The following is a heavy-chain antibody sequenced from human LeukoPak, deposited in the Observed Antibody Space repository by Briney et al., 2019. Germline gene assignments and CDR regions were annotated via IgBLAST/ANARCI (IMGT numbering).Heavy chain of an antibody. Sequence: GESLQISFKGSGYSLTSYWISWVRQMPGKGLEWMGRIDPSDSYNNYRPSFQGHVTISADKSISAAYLQWSSLKASDTAMYYCARLRVRGVIGASDIWGEGTMVTVSS. CDR2: IDPSDSYN. D-gene: IGHD3-10*01. J-gene: IGHJ3*02. V-gene: IGHV5-10-1*01. CDR3: ARLRVRGVIGASDI. CDR1: GYSLTSYW.